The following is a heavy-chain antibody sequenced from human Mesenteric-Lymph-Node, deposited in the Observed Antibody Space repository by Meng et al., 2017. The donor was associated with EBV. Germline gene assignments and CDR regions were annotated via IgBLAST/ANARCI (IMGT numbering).Heavy chain of an antibody. D-gene: IGHD5-12*01. CDR2: IYWDDDE. J-gene: IGHJ4*02. V-gene: IGHV2-5*02. CDR3: AHRRREDTGYHSAFHY. Sequence: QITLKESGPTLVKPXXTLTRARSFSGFSLTTSGVRVGGVRQPPGKALEWLALIYWDDDERYSPSLKNRLTVTKDTSKNQVVLTMTNMDPADTGTYYCAHRRREDTGYHSAFHYWGPGILVTVSS. CDR1: GFSLTTSGVR.